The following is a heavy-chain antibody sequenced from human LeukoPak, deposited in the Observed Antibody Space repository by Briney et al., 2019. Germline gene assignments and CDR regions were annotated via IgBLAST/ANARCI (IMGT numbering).Heavy chain of an antibody. CDR3: ARVRCSGGSCPYYYYYYYMDV. J-gene: IGHJ6*03. CDR1: GDSIISSHW. Sequence: SETLSLTCDVSGDSIISSHWWSWVRQPPGKGLEWIGEIYHTGSTNYNPSLKSRVTISIDTSKNQFSLKLRFVTAADTAVYYCARVRCSGGSCPYYYYYYYMDVWGKGTTVTVSS. D-gene: IGHD2-15*01. CDR2: IYHTGST. V-gene: IGHV4-4*02.